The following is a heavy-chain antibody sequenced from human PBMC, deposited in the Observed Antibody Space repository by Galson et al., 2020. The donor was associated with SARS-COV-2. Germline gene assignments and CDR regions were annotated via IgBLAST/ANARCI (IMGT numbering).Heavy chain of an antibody. D-gene: IGHD3-10*01. CDR3: AKVYDVTMVGAAAFDY. CDR2: ISGSGGNK. J-gene: IGHJ4*02. V-gene: IGHV3-23*01. CDR1: GFTFSSYG. Sequence: GGSLRLSCAASGFTFSSYGMNWVRQAPGKGLEWVSAISGSGGNKYYADSVKGRFTISRDNPKNTLYLQMNSLRAEDTALYYCAKVYDVTMVGAAAFDYWGQGTLLTVSS.